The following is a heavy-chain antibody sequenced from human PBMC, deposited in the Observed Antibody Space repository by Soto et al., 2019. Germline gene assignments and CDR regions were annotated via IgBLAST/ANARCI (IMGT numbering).Heavy chain of an antibody. J-gene: IGHJ4*02. Sequence: SEPLCLTCTVANASIMRYYGSCIRPPPGKGLEWIGYIYFTGSTNYNPSLKSRVTISVDTSKNHFSLKLSSVTAGDTAVYYCARGSCSSASCYTGDYWGQGNLVTVSA. CDR3: ARGSCSSASCYTGDY. CDR1: NASIMRYY. CDR2: IYFTGST. V-gene: IGHV4-59*01. D-gene: IGHD2-2*02.